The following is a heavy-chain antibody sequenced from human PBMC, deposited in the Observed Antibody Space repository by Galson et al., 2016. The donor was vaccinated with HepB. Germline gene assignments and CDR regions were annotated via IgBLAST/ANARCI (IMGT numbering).Heavy chain of an antibody. CDR1: GFTFSSYG. Sequence: SLRLSCAASGFTFSSYGMHWVRQAPGKGLEWVAVISYDGSNKYYADFVKGRFTISRDNSKNTLYLQMSSLRTEDTAVYYCAKERSIVVVTPPAGFHHWGQGTLVSVSS. CDR3: AKERSIVVVTPPAGFHH. D-gene: IGHD2-21*02. CDR2: ISYDGSNK. J-gene: IGHJ1*01. V-gene: IGHV3-30*18.